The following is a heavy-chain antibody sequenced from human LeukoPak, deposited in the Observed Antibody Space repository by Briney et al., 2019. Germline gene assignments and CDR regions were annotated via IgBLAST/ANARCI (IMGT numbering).Heavy chain of an antibody. J-gene: IGHJ4*02. V-gene: IGHV4-38-2*02. D-gene: IGHD2-2*01. Sequence: SSETLSLTCTVSGYSISSGYYWGWIRQPPGKGLEWIGSIYHSGSTYYNPSLKSRVTISVDTSKNQFSLKLSSVTAADTAVYYCARHTVVPAAPDHFDYWGQGTLVTVSS. CDR2: IYHSGST. CDR1: GYSISSGYY. CDR3: ARHTVVPAAPDHFDY.